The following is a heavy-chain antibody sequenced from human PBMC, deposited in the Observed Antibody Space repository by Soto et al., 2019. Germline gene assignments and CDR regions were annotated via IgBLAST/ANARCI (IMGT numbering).Heavy chain of an antibody. CDR2: TYYRSKWYN. Sequence: SQTLSLTCAISGDSVSSNSAAWNWIRQSPSRGLEWLGRTYYRSKWYNDYAVSVKSRITINPDTSKNQFSLQLNSVTPEDTAVHYCARDYAYYYVRHGDFDILDQGTMVAVSS. D-gene: IGHD3-10*02. CDR1: GDSVSSNSAA. CDR3: ARDYAYYYVRHGDFDI. V-gene: IGHV6-1*01. J-gene: IGHJ3*02.